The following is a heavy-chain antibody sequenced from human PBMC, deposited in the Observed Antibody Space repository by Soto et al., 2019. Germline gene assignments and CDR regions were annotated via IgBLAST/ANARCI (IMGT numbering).Heavy chain of an antibody. CDR2: ISSSSSYI. V-gene: IGHV3-21*01. Sequence: PGGSLRLSCAASGFTFSSYSMNWVRQAPGKGLEWVSSISSSSSYIYYADSVKGRFTISRDNAKNSLYLQMNSLRAEDTAVYYCARDSTIFGVDTRSISNYYYYGMDVWGQGTTVTVSS. J-gene: IGHJ6*02. CDR3: ARDSTIFGVDTRSISNYYYYGMDV. CDR1: GFTFSSYS. D-gene: IGHD3-3*01.